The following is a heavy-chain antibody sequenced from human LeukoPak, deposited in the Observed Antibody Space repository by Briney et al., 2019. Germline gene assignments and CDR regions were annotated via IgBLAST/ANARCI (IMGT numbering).Heavy chain of an antibody. CDR2: IYYSWST. CDR3: ARQYYPYSSSWPNWFDP. Sequence: ESSEALSLTCTVSGGSISSYYWSLIRQPPGKGLEWIGDIYYSWSTNYNPSLKSRVTISVDTSKNQFSLKLSSVTAADTAVYYCARQYYPYSSSWPNWFDPWGQGTLVTVSS. CDR1: GGSISSYY. D-gene: IGHD6-13*01. J-gene: IGHJ5*02. V-gene: IGHV4-59*08.